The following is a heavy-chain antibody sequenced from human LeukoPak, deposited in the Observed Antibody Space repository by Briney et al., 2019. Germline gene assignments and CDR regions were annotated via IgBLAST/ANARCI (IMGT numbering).Heavy chain of an antibody. D-gene: IGHD4-11*01. Sequence: SETLSLTCTVSGGSISSYYWSWIRRPAGKGLEWIGRIYTSGSTNYNPSLKSRVTISLDTSKNQFSLKLSSVTAADTAVYYCARGGQYGNYLIDYWGQGALVTVSS. CDR2: IYTSGST. CDR3: ARGGQYGNYLIDY. CDR1: GGSISSYY. J-gene: IGHJ4*02. V-gene: IGHV4-4*07.